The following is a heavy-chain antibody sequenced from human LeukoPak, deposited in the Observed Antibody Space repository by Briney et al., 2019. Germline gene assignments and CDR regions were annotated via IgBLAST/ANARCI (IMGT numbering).Heavy chain of an antibody. CDR3: ASGSLGDGYGVGDYYQYMDV. D-gene: IGHD5-24*01. CDR2: IMPLFGTA. Sequence: SVRVSYKASGGTFNSYAISWVRQAPGQGLEWMGGIMPLFGTANYAQEFQGRVTFTTDESASTAYMEVSSLRSEDTAVYYCASGSLGDGYGVGDYYQYMDVWGKGTAVTVSS. V-gene: IGHV1-69*05. CDR1: GGTFNSYA. J-gene: IGHJ6*03.